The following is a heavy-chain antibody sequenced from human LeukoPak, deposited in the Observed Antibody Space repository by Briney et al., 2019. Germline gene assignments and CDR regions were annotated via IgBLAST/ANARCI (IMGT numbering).Heavy chain of an antibody. J-gene: IGHJ5*02. V-gene: IGHV3-33*05. CDR3: ARDTDTNAHSSQLDP. Sequence: GGSLRLSCAASGVTFKNYGRQCVRQAPGEGGEWVADIQFDGTKTYYRHSVKFRFTTSRDTSKNTLYLQMNSLRAEDTAVYFCARDTDTNAHSSQLDPGGEGTLVTVSS. CDR1: GVTFKNYG. D-gene: IGHD2-8*01. CDR2: IQFDGTKT.